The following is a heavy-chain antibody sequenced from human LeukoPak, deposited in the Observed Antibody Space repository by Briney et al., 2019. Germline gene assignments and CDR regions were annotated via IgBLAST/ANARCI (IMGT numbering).Heavy chain of an antibody. CDR2: VDPEDGET. CDR3: ATDRWDNPPSPYYYGSGSYPKLDY. J-gene: IGHJ4*02. Sequence: ASVTVSCKASGYTFTDYYMHWVHQAPGKGLEWMGRVDPEDGETIYAEKFQGRVTITADTSTDTAYMELSSLRSEDTAVYYCATDRWDNPPSPYYYGSGSYPKLDYWGQGTLVTVSS. V-gene: IGHV1-69-2*01. D-gene: IGHD3-10*01. CDR1: GYTFTDYY.